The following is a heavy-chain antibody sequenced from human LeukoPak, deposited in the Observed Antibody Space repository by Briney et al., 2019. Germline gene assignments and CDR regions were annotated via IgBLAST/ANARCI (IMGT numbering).Heavy chain of an antibody. D-gene: IGHD5-12*01. CDR1: GYTFTVYY. Sequence: ASVKVSYKASGYTFTVYYMHWVRQAPGKGLEWMGWINPNSGGTNYAQKFQGRVTMTRDTSISTAYMELSRLRSDDTAVYYCARVGIGYSGYGPLDYWGQGTLVTVSS. V-gene: IGHV1-2*02. CDR3: ARVGIGYSGYGPLDY. J-gene: IGHJ4*02. CDR2: INPNSGGT.